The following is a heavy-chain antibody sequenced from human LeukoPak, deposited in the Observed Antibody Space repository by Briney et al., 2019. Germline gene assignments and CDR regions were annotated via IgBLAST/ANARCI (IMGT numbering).Heavy chain of an antibody. V-gene: IGHV1-2*02. J-gene: IGHJ4*02. D-gene: IGHD2-8*01. CDR2: INANNGGT. Sequence: ASVKVSCKASGYTFTAYSIHWVRQAPGQGLGWMGWINANNGGTEYAQKFQGRVTMTRDTSISTAYLDLSRLRSDDTAVYYCARDAFRNGENAKFDNWGQGTLVTVSS. CDR1: GYTFTAYS. CDR3: ARDAFRNGENAKFDN.